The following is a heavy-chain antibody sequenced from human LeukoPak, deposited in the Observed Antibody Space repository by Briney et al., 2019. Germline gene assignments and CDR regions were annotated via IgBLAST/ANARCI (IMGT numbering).Heavy chain of an antibody. D-gene: IGHD6-19*01. Sequence: GGSLRLSCVASGFTFGSHAMSWVRQAPGKGLEWVSSISSSGDRTYNADSVKGRLTISRDNAKNTLYLQMNSLRAEDTAVYYCVSGYSSGWYVGGIDYWGQGTLVTVSS. J-gene: IGHJ4*02. CDR3: VSGYSSGWYVGGIDY. V-gene: IGHV3-23*01. CDR2: ISSSGDRT. CDR1: GFTFGSHA.